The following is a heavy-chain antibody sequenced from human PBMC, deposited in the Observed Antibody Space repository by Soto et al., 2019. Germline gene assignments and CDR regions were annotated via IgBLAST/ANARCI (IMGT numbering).Heavy chain of an antibody. V-gene: IGHV3-15*01. D-gene: IGHD1-1*01. J-gene: IGHJ4*02. CDR1: GLIFSDVW. CDR3: TTSNLGVDF. Sequence: KPGGSLRLSCAASGLIFSDVWMTWVRQAPGKGLEWVGRIKTKPDDGTIDYAAPVRGRFTTSRDDSKNTLYLQMTSLTPDDTGVYYCTTSNLGVDFWGPGTLVTVSS. CDR2: IKTKPDDGTI.